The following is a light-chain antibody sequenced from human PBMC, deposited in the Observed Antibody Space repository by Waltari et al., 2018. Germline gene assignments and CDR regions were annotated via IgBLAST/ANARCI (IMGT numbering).Light chain of an antibody. J-gene: IGLJ1*01. CDR1: SSDIGNYNS. CDR2: EVT. CDR3: CSDAGSGTYV. Sequence: QSALTQPASVSGSPGQSLTISCTATSSDIGNYNSVSWYQHLPGKVPKVMISEVTKRPSGVSNRFSGSKSGNTASLTISGLQADDEAEYYCCSDAGSGTYVFGTGTKLTV. V-gene: IGLV2-23*02.